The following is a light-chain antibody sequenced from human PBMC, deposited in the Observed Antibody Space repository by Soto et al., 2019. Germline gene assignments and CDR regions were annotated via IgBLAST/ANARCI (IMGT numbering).Light chain of an antibody. CDR1: SSKIGAGYD. J-gene: IGLJ1*01. V-gene: IGLV1-40*01. CDR2: GDS. Sequence: QSVVTRAPSGSGAPGQRGTISCTGSSSKIGAGYDVHWYQQLPGTAPKLLIYGDSNRPSGVPDRFSGSNSGTSASLAITGLQAEDEADYYCQSYDSSLSGYVFGTGTKVTVL. CDR3: QSYDSSLSGYV.